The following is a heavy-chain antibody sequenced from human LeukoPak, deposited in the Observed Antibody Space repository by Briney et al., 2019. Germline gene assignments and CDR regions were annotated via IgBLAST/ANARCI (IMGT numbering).Heavy chain of an antibody. J-gene: IGHJ4*02. CDR2: ISGSGGST. D-gene: IGHD3-22*01. V-gene: IGHV3-23*01. CDR1: GFTFSIYA. Sequence: PGGSLRLSCAASGFTFSIYAMNWVRQAPGKGLEWVSGISGSGGSTYYADSVKGRFTISRDNSKNTVYLQMNSLRAEDTAVYYCAGGDSSGYPGRYWGQGTLVTVSS. CDR3: AGGDSSGYPGRY.